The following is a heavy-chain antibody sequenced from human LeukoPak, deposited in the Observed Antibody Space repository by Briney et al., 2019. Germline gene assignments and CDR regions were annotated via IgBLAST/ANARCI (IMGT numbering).Heavy chain of an antibody. J-gene: IGHJ4*02. CDR3: AKAERYCSGGTCYPSFDS. D-gene: IGHD2-15*01. CDR2: ISGSGGST. CDR1: GFTFSSYA. Sequence: AGGSLRLSCAASGFTFSSYAMSWVRQAPGMGLEWVSGISGSGGSTYYADSVKGRLTISRDNSKNTLYLQMNSLRAEDTAVYYCAKAERYCSGGTCYPSFDSWGQGTLVTVSS. V-gene: IGHV3-23*01.